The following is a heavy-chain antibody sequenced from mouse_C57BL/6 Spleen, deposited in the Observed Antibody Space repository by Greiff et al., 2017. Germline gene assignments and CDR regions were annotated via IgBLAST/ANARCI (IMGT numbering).Heavy chain of an antibody. D-gene: IGHD1-1*01. CDR3: ARVYYCGSRLDY. CDR1: GFTFSDYG. J-gene: IGHJ2*01. Sequence: ESGGGLVKPGGSLKLSCAASGFTFSDYGMHWVRQTPEKGLAWVAYISSGSSNIYYADTVKGPFTISRDNAKNTLFLQRTSLRSQDTAMYDCARVYYCGSRLDYWGQGTTLTVSS. CDR2: ISSGSSNI. V-gene: IGHV5-17*01.